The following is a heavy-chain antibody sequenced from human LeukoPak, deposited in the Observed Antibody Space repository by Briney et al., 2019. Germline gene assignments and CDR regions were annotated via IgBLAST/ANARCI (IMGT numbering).Heavy chain of an antibody. CDR2: IIPILGTA. Sequence: ASVKVSCKASGGTFSSYAISWVRQAPGQGLEWMGGIIPILGTANYAQKFQGRVTITTDESTSTAYMELSSLRSEDTAVYYCARDRRYDSSGTGFDYWGQGTLVTVSS. J-gene: IGHJ4*02. D-gene: IGHD3-22*01. V-gene: IGHV1-69*05. CDR3: ARDRRYDSSGTGFDY. CDR1: GGTFSSYA.